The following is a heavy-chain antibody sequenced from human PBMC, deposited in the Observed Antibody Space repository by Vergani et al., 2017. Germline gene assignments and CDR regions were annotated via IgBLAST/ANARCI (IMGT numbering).Heavy chain of an antibody. J-gene: IGHJ1*01. D-gene: IGHD6-19*01. CDR1: GFIFSSYG. CDR3: ARGEGGWKVAAEYFQH. CDR2: IWYDGSNK. V-gene: IGHV3-33*08. Sequence: VQVVESGGGLVQPGGSLRLSCAASGFIFSSYGMHWVRQAPGEGLEWVAVIWYDGSNKYYADSVKGRFTISRDNSKNTLYLQMNSLRAEDTAVYYCARGEGGWKVAAEYFQHWGQGTLVTVSS.